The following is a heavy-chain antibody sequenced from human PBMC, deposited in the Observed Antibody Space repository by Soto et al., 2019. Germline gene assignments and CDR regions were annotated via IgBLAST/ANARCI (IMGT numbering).Heavy chain of an antibody. V-gene: IGHV1-2*02. CDR3: ARTTVTSYYYYGMDV. J-gene: IGHJ6*02. CDR1: EYTFTGYY. D-gene: IGHD4-17*01. CDR2: INPNSGGT. Sequence: ASVKVSCKASEYTFTGYYMHWVRQAPGQGLEWMGWINPNSGGTNYAQKFQGRVTMTRDTSISTAYMELSRLRSDDTAVYYCARTTVTSYYYYGMDVWGQGTTVTVSS.